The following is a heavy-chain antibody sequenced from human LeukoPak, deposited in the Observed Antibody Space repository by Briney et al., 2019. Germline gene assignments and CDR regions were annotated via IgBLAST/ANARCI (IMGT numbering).Heavy chain of an antibody. Sequence: SETLSLTCAVYGGSFSGYYWSWIRQPAGKGGEGIGEMNHIGSTTYNPSLKSRVTISVDTSKNQFSLKLSSVTAADTAVYYCARVRCSSTSCYADNWFDPWGQGTLVTVSS. D-gene: IGHD2-2*01. J-gene: IGHJ5*02. V-gene: IGHV4-34*01. CDR1: GGSFSGYY. CDR2: MNHIGST. CDR3: ARVRCSSTSCYADNWFDP.